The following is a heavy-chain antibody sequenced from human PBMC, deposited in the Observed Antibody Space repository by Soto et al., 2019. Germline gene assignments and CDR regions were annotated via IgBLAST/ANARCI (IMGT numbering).Heavy chain of an antibody. D-gene: IGHD6-13*01. J-gene: IGHJ4*02. V-gene: IGHV4-39*02. CDR2: IYNSGST. CDR3: ARDKSYSSSWYLDY. CDR1: GGSISSSSYY. Sequence: SETLSLPCAVSGGSISSSSYYWGWVRQPPGKGLEWIGSIYNSGSTYYNPSLKSRVTISVDTSKNQFSLKLSSVTAADTAVYYCARDKSYSSSWYLDYWGQGTLVTVSS.